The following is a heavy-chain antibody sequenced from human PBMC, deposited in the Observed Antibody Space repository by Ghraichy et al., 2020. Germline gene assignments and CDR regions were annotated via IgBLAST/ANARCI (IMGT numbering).Heavy chain of an antibody. CDR3: ARRARDGHNSPLDY. Sequence: GGSLRLSCTASGFGLRDHAMDWVRQAPGKGLEWVSDINGGSGETFYAGSVKGRFAISRDISKNILYLQMNNLGVDDTAVYYCARRARDGHNSPLDYWGQGTLVSVSS. J-gene: IGHJ4*02. CDR1: GFGLRDHA. D-gene: IGHD5-24*01. V-gene: IGHV3-23*01. CDR2: INGGSGET.